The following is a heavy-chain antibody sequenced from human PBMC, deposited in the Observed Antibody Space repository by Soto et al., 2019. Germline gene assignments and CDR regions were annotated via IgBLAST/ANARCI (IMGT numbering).Heavy chain of an antibody. J-gene: IGHJ4*02. V-gene: IGHV3-23*01. CDR3: AKRVRIVGATTETDY. Sequence: EVQLLESGGGLVQPGGSLGISCAASGFTFSSYAMSWVRQAPGKGLEWVSAISGSGGSTYYADSVKGRFTISRDNSKNTLYLQMNSLRAEDTAVYYCAKRVRIVGATTETDYWGQGTLVTVSS. CDR1: GFTFSSYA. CDR2: ISGSGGST. D-gene: IGHD1-26*01.